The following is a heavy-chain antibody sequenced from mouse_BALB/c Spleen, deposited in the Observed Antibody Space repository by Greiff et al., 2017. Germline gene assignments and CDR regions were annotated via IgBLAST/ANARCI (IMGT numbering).Heavy chain of an antibody. CDR1: GYTFTSYV. Sequence: VQLQQSGPELVKPGASVKMSCKASGYTFTSYVMHWVKQKPGQGLEWIGYINPYNDGTKYNEKFKGKATLTSDKSSSTAYMELSSLTSEDSAVYYCARITTATYYYAMDYWGQGTSVTVSS. V-gene: IGHV1-14*01. D-gene: IGHD1-2*01. CDR3: ARITTATYYYAMDY. J-gene: IGHJ4*01. CDR2: INPYNDGT.